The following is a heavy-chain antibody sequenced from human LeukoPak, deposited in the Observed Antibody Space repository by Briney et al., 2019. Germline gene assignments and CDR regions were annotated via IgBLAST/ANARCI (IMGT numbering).Heavy chain of an antibody. V-gene: IGHV3-23*01. J-gene: IGHJ1*01. CDR2: ISGSGGST. CDR1: GFTFSSYA. CDR3: ARGGAYYYDSSGYFTGPH. Sequence: GGSLRLSCAASGFTFSSYAMSWVRQAPGKGPERVSAISGSGGSTYYADSVKGRFTISRDNSKNTLYLQMNSLRAEDTAVYYCARGGAYYYDSSGYFTGPHWGQGTLVTVSS. D-gene: IGHD3-22*01.